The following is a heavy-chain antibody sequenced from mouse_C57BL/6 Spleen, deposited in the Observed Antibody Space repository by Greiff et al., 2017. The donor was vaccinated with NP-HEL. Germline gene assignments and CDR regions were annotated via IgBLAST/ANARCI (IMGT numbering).Heavy chain of an antibody. CDR2: IFPGSGST. V-gene: IGHV1-75*01. Sequence: LVESGPELVKPGASVKISCKASGYTFTDYYINWVKQRPGQGLEWIGWIFPGSGSTYYNEKFKGKATLTVDKSSSTAYMLLSSLTSEDSAVYFCAREGTTVVAPDYWGQGTTLTVSS. D-gene: IGHD1-1*01. CDR1: GYTFTDYY. J-gene: IGHJ2*01. CDR3: AREGTTVVAPDY.